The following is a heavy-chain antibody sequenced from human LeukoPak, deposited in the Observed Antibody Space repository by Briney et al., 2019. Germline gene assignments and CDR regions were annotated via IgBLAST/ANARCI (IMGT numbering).Heavy chain of an antibody. CDR2: IYYSGTT. V-gene: IGHV4-39*02. J-gene: IGHJ4*02. CDR1: GGSISSSDYH. CDR3: ARDVAGAAVADDFDC. D-gene: IGHD6-19*01. Sequence: NPSETLSLTCTVSGGSISSSDYHWGWIRQPPGKGLQWIGSIYYSGTTFYNPSLRSRVTISVDTSKNQFSLKLSSVTAADTALYYCARDVAGAAVADDFDCWGQGTLVTVSS.